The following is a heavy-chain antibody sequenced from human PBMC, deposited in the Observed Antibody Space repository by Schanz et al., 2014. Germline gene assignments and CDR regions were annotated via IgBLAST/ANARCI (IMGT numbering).Heavy chain of an antibody. V-gene: IGHV1-18*01. CDR1: GGTFSSYS. Sequence: QVQLVQSGAEVKKPGSSVKVSCKASGGTFSSYSISWVRQAPGQGLEWMGWISTSNGNTNYIQKLQGRVTMTTDTSTSTAYMELRSLRSDDTAVYYCARDRRRYCSTASCLHDNWFDPWGQGTLVIVSS. D-gene: IGHD2-2*01. J-gene: IGHJ5*02. CDR2: ISTSNGNT. CDR3: ARDRRRYCSTASCLHDNWFDP.